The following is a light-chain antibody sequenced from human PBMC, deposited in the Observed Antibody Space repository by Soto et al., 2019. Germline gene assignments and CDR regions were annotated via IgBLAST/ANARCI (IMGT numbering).Light chain of an antibody. V-gene: IGLV4-60*03. Sequence: QPVLTQSSSASASLGSSVRLTCTLSSGHRTYIIAWHQQQPGKAPRYLMRLESDGTYNQGSGVSDRFSGSSSGADRYLSISNLQSEDEADYYCETWDSNTVVFGGGTKLTVL. CDR2: LESDGTY. CDR1: SGHRTYI. CDR3: ETWDSNTVV. J-gene: IGLJ2*01.